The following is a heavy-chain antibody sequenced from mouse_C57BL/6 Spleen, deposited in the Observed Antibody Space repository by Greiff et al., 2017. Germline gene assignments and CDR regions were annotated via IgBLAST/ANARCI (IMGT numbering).Heavy chain of an antibody. CDR3: ARPLTRGDYAMDD. CDR2: LSSGSSPL. Sequence: VQLVESGGGLVKPGGSLKLSCAASGFTFSDYGMHWVRQAPAKGLEWVAYLSSGSSPLHYAATVKGRFTISRDNAQNTLFLQMTSLRSEDTAMYYCARPLTRGDYAMDDWGQGTSVTVSS. V-gene: IGHV5-17*01. CDR1: GFTFSDYG. J-gene: IGHJ4*01.